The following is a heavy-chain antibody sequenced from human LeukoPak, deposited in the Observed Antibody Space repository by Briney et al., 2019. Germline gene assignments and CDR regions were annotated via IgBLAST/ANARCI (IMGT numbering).Heavy chain of an antibody. CDR3: ARGGLGYSYSNY. Sequence: GGSLRLSCAASGVTFSSYSMSWVRQAPGKGLEWVSSISCSSSYIYYADSVKGRLTISRDNAKNSLYLQMNSLRADDTAVYYWARGGLGYSYSNYWGQGTLVTVSS. CDR1: GVTFSSYS. J-gene: IGHJ4*02. D-gene: IGHD5-18*01. CDR2: ISCSSSYI. V-gene: IGHV3-21*01.